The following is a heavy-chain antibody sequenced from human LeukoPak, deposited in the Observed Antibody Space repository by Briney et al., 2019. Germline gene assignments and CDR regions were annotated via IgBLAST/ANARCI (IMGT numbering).Heavy chain of an antibody. CDR1: GGSISSGSYY. D-gene: IGHD6-13*01. J-gene: IGHJ6*03. CDR2: IYTSGST. CDR3: ARTKGIAAAGGFYYYYMDV. V-gene: IGHV4-61*02. Sequence: SETLSLTCTVSGGSISSGSYYWSWIRQPAGKGLEWIGRIYTSGSTNYNPSLKSRVTISVDTSKNQFSLKLSSVTAADAAVYYCARTKGIAAAGGFYYYYMDVWGKGTTVTVSS.